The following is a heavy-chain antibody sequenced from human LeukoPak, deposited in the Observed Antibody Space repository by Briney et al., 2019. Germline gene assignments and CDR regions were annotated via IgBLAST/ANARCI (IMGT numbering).Heavy chain of an antibody. J-gene: IGHJ4*02. CDR3: AKGIRASDY. CDR1: GFSFSTHT. V-gene: IGHV3-21*04. CDR2: ISGHSTYV. Sequence: PGGSLRLSCEASGFSFSTHTMNWVRQAPGKGLEWVSSISGHSTYVHYADSVRGRFTISRDNSKNTLYLQMNSLRAEDTAVYYCAKGIRASDYWGQGTLVTVSS. D-gene: IGHD2-21*01.